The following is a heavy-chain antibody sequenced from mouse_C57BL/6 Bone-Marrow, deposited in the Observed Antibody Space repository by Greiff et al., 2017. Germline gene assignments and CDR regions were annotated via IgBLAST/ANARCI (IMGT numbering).Heavy chain of an antibody. Sequence: EVQLVESGPELVKPGASVKISCKASGYSFTDYNMNWVKQSNGKSLEWIGVINPNYGTTSYNQKFKSKATLTVDTSSSTAYMQLSSLTSEDSAVYYCARRDYYGSSYVGYYFDYWGQGTTLTVSS. CDR1: GYSFTDYN. CDR3: ARRDYYGSSYVGYYFDY. CDR2: INPNYGTT. V-gene: IGHV1-39*01. J-gene: IGHJ2*01. D-gene: IGHD1-1*01.